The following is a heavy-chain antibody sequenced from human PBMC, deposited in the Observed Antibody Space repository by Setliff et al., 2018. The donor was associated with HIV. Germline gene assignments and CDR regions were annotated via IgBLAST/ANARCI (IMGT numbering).Heavy chain of an antibody. V-gene: IGHV3-49*04. CDR1: GFTFGDYA. D-gene: IGHD6-13*01. J-gene: IGHJ4*02. CDR2: IRSKAYGGTT. CDR3: TRDSSLDY. Sequence: GGSLRLSCTASGFTFGDYAMSWVRQAPGKGLEWVGFIRSKAYGGTTEYAAPVKGRFTISRDDSKSIAYLQMNSLKTEDTAVYYCTRDSSLDYWGQGTLVTVSS.